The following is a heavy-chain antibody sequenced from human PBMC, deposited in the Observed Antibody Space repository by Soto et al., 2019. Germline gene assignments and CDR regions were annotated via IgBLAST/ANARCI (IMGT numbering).Heavy chain of an antibody. Sequence: GGAPRLSCAGPWFTLTKSGISWGRPGPGKGLEWVAGIGGSGRKTYYADSVKGRFSISRDNSKNSLFLQMNSLSADDTAIYYCAKDGLSDSPSAIDYWGLGTLVTVSS. D-gene: IGHD6-13*01. J-gene: IGHJ4*02. V-gene: IGHV3-23*01. CDR2: IGGSGRKT. CDR1: WFTLTKSG. CDR3: AKDGLSDSPSAIDY.